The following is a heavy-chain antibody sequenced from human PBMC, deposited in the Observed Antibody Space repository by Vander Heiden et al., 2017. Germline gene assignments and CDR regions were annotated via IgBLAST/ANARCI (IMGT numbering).Heavy chain of an antibody. CDR3: AKVGGYNYAYGLDV. D-gene: IGHD3-22*01. V-gene: IGHV3-30*18. J-gene: IGHJ6*02. CDR1: GFTLSSYA. Sequence: QVKVVESGGGVAQPGGSLRLSCAASGFTLSSYAMYWVRQAPGKGLEWVALMSYDGSEKYYAESVKGRFTISRDNSRNTLSLQMDSLRPEDTAVYYCAKVGGYNYAYGLDVWGQGTTVTVSS. CDR2: MSYDGSEK.